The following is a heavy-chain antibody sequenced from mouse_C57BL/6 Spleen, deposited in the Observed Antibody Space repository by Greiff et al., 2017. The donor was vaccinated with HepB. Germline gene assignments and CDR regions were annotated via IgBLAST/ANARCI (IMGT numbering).Heavy chain of an antibody. V-gene: IGHV1-20*01. J-gene: IGHJ1*03. CDR3: ARYDYYGSSSYWYFDV. CDR2: INPYNGDT. D-gene: IGHD1-1*01. Sequence: EVQLVESGPELVKPGDSVKISCKASGYSFTGYFMNWVMQSHGKSLEWIGRINPYNGDTFYNQKFKGKATLTVDKSSSTAHMELRSLTSEDSAVYYCARYDYYGSSSYWYFDVWGTGTTVTVSS. CDR1: GYSFTGYF.